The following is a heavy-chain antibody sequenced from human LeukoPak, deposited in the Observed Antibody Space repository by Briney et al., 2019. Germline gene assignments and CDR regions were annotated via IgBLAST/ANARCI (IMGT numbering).Heavy chain of an antibody. CDR3: AKGGVRPVTTGDY. CDR2: IWYDGSNK. V-gene: IGHV3-33*06. D-gene: IGHD4-17*01. CDR1: GFTFSSYG. Sequence: GGSLRLSCAASGFTFSSYGMHWVRQAPGKGLEWVAVIWYDGSNKYYADSVKGRFTISRDNSKNTVYLQMNSLRAEDTAIYYCAKGGVRPVTTGDYWGQGTLVTVSS. J-gene: IGHJ4*02.